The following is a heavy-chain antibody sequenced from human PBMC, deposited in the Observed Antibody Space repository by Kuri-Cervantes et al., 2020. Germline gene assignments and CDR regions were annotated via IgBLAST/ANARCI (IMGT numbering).Heavy chain of an antibody. D-gene: IGHD5-18*01. CDR2: ISGSGGST. Sequence: GESLKISCAASGFTFSSYAMSWVRQAPGKGLEWVSAISGSGGSTYYADSVKGRFTISRDNSKNTLYLQMNSLRAEDTAVYYCAKEDTARGWLQQYYYYGMDVWGQGTTVTDSS. V-gene: IGHV3-23*01. CDR3: AKEDTARGWLQQYYYYGMDV. J-gene: IGHJ6*02. CDR1: GFTFSSYA.